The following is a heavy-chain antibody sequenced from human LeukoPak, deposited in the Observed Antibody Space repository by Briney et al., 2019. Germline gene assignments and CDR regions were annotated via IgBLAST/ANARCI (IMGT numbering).Heavy chain of an antibody. CDR1: GFTFSSHG. J-gene: IGHJ4*02. CDR2: IWYDGSNN. CDR3: ARDPESSFDY. V-gene: IGHV3-33*01. Sequence: GGSLRLPSAASGFTFSSHGFHWVRQAPGKGLEWVAVIWYDGSNNYYADSVKGRFTISRDNSKNTLYLQMNSLRAEDTAVYYCARDPESSFDYWGQGTLVTVSS. D-gene: IGHD1-14*01.